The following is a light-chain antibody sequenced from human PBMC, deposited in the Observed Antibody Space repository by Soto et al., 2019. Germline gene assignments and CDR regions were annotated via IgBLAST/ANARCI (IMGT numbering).Light chain of an antibody. Sequence: QSALTQPASVSGSPGQSITISCTGTSSDVGSYNLVSWYQQHPGKAPKLMIYEVSKRPSGVSNRFSGSKSGNTASLTISGLQAEDEADYHCCSYAGSSFVVCVGGTKVTVL. CDR3: CSYAGSSFVV. CDR1: SSDVGSYNL. J-gene: IGLJ2*01. CDR2: EVS. V-gene: IGLV2-23*02.